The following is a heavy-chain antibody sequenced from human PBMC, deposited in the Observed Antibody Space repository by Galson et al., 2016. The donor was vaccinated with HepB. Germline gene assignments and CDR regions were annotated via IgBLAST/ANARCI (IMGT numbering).Heavy chain of an antibody. CDR3: ARGSGWLFDR. D-gene: IGHD6-19*01. V-gene: IGHV6-1*01. CDR2: TFYRSDWQN. Sequence: CAISGDSVSNNNAGWYWIRQSPSRGLECLGRTFYRSDWQNDYAESVKSRITITKDTSKNQVVLTMTNMDPVDTGTYYCARGSGWLFDRWGQGTLVTVS. J-gene: IGHJ4*02. CDR1: GDSVSNNNAG.